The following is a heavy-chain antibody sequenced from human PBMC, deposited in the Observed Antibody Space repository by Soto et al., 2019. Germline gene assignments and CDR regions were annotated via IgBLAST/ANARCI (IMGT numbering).Heavy chain of an antibody. D-gene: IGHD3-22*01. CDR1: GFTFGDYA. V-gene: IGHV3-49*05. J-gene: IGHJ3*02. CDR2: IRSKAYGGTT. Sequence: EVQLVESGGGLVKPGRSLRLSCTASGFTFGDYAMSWFRQAPGKGLEWVGFIRSKAYGGTTEYAASVKGRFTISRDDSKSIAYLQMNSLKTEDTAVYYCTREEIYYRGTGAFDIWGQGTMVTVSS. CDR3: TREEIYYRGTGAFDI.